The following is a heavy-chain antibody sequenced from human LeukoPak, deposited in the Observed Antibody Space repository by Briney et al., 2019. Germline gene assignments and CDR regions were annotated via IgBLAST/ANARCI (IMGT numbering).Heavy chain of an antibody. D-gene: IGHD5-12*01. J-gene: IGHJ4*02. CDR2: IIPNFGTA. CDR1: GCTFSSYA. CDR3: ALGVSGYDLSHDC. Sequence: SVKVSCKASGCTFSSYAISGVRQPRGQGLEWMGGIIPNFGTANYAQMFQGRVTMTEDDSTSTAYHELSRLESEDTAVYYCALGVSGYDLSHDCWGQGTLVTVSS. V-gene: IGHV1-69*13.